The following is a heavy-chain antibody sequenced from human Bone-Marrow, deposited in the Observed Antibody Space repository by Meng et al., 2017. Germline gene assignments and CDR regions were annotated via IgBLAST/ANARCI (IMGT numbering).Heavy chain of an antibody. J-gene: IGHJ6*02. Sequence: GESLKISCAASGFTFSSYWMSWVRQAPGKGLEWVANIKQDGSEKYYVDSVKGRFTISRDNAKNSLYLQMNSLRAEDTAVYYCARDLGYDILTGYYTGRGNYYYYGMDVWGQGTTVTVSS. CDR1: GFTFSSYW. V-gene: IGHV3-7*01. CDR3: ARDLGYDILTGYYTGRGNYYYYGMDV. CDR2: IKQDGSEK. D-gene: IGHD3-9*01.